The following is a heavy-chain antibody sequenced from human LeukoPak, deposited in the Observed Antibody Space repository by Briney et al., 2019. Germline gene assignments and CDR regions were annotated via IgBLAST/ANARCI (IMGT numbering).Heavy chain of an antibody. Sequence: ASVKVSCKASGYTFTSYDINWVRQATGQGLEWMGWMNPNSGNTGYAQKFQGRVTITRNTSISTAYMELSSLRSEDTAVYYCATTRLRFLEWLLPFDYWGQGTLVTVSS. V-gene: IGHV1-8*03. CDR2: MNPNSGNT. CDR3: ATTRLRFLEWLLPFDY. D-gene: IGHD3-3*01. J-gene: IGHJ4*02. CDR1: GYTFTSYD.